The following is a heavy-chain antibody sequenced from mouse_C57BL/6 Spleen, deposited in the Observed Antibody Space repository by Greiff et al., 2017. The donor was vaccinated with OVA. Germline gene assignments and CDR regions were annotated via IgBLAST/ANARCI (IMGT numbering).Heavy chain of an antibody. J-gene: IGHJ1*03. CDR3: ARSATVVATDWYFDV. Sequence: QVQLQQPGAELVRPGSSVKLSCKASGYTFTSYWMHWVKQRPIQGLEWIGNIDPSDSETHYNQKFKSKATLTVDKPSSTAYMQLSSLTSEDSAVYYCARSATVVATDWYFDVWGTGTTVTVSS. CDR1: GYTFTSYW. CDR2: IDPSDSET. V-gene: IGHV1-52*01. D-gene: IGHD1-1*01.